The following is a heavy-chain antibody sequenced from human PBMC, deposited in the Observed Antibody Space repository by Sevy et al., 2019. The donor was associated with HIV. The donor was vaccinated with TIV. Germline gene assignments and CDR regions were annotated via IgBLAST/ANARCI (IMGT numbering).Heavy chain of an antibody. J-gene: IGHJ4*02. Sequence: ASVKVSCKASGYTFTGYYMHWMRQAPGQGLEWMGWINPDSGGPTYAPKFQGRVTLTRVTSISTAYMDLSRLKSDDTPVYYCVRDDRDGYFEYWGQGTLVNVSS. V-gene: IGHV1-2*02. CDR2: INPDSGGP. CDR1: GYTFTGYY. CDR3: VRDDRDGYFEY.